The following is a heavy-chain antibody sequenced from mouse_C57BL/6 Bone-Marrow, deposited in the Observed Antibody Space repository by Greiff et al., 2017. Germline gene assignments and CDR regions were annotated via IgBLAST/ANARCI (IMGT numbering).Heavy chain of an antibody. D-gene: IGHD1-1*01. J-gene: IGHJ4*01. Sequence: VQLQQPGAELVRPGTSVKLSCKASGYTFTSYWMHWVKQRPGQGLEWIGVIDPSDSYTNYNQKFKGKATLTVDTSSSTAYMQLSSLTSEDSAVYYCARWESFTTVVATDYAMDYWGQGTSVTVSS. V-gene: IGHV1-59*01. CDR1: GYTFTSYW. CDR2: IDPSDSYT. CDR3: ARWESFTTVVATDYAMDY.